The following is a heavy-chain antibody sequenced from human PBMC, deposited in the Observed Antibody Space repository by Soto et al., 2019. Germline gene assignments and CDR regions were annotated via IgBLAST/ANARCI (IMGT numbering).Heavy chain of an antibody. D-gene: IGHD3-10*01. CDR1: GGSISSYY. J-gene: IGHJ6*02. V-gene: IGHV4-59*01. Sequence: SETLSLTCTVSGGSISSYYWSWIRQPPGKGLEWIGYIYYSGSTNYNPSLKSRVTISVDTSKNQFSLKLSSVTAADTAVYYCARIRVEPSLRGVTIWGSMDVWGQGTTVTVSS. CDR2: IYYSGST. CDR3: ARIRVEPSLRGVTIWGSMDV.